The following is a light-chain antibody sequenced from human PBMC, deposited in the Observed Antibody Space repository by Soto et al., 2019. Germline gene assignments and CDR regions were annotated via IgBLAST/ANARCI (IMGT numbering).Light chain of an antibody. CDR2: DDD. J-gene: IGLJ1*01. CDR3: GSWDSSLSAYV. Sequence: QSVLTQPPSVSAAPGQKVTISCSGSSSNIGGNSVSWYQQLPGTAPKLLIYDDDKRPSGIPDRFSGSKSGTSATLGITGFQTGDEADYYCGSWDSSLSAYVFATGTNATVL. V-gene: IGLV1-51*01. CDR1: SSNIGGNS.